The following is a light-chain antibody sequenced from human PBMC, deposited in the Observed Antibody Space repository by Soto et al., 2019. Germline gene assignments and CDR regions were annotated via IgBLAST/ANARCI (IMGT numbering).Light chain of an antibody. CDR2: YDN. Sequence: SYELTQPPSVSLAPGKTARITCGGNNIGSKSVHWYQQKPGQAPVLVIYYDNDRPSGIPERVSGSNSGNTATLTISRVEAGDEADYYCQVWDSSSDHYVFGTGTKVTVL. CDR1: NIGSKS. V-gene: IGLV3-21*04. CDR3: QVWDSSSDHYV. J-gene: IGLJ1*01.